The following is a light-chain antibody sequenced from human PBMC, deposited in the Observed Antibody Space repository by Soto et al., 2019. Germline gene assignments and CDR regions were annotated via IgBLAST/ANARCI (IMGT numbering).Light chain of an antibody. CDR1: SSDVGGYDY. CDR3: NSYITISIVV. Sequence: QSVLTQPASVSGSPGQSITISCTGTSSDVGGYDYVSWYQQHPGKAPKLIIYGVNNRPSGVSTRFSGSKSGNTASLTISGLQAEDEADYYCNSYITISIVVFGGGTKVTVL. CDR2: GVN. V-gene: IGLV2-14*01. J-gene: IGLJ2*01.